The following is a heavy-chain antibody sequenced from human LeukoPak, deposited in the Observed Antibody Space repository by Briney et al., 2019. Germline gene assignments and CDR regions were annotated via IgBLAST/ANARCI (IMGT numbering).Heavy chain of an antibody. CDR3: AFDFWSGYYTPYYYYYGMDV. CDR2: IIPIFGTA. Sequence: SVKVSCKASGGTFSSYAISWVRQAPGQGLEWMGGIIPIFGTANYAQKFQGRVTITADESTSTAYMELSSLRSEDTAVYYCAFDFWSGYYTPYYYYYGMDVWGQGTTVTVSS. CDR1: GGTFSSYA. V-gene: IGHV1-69*01. J-gene: IGHJ6*02. D-gene: IGHD3-3*01.